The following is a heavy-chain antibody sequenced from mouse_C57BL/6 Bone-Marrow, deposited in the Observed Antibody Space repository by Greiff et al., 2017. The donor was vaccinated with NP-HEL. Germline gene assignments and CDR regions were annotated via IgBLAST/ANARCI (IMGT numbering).Heavy chain of an antibody. J-gene: IGHJ2*01. V-gene: IGHV5-6*01. CDR2: ISSGGSYT. CDR3: ARHITTVVFDD. Sequence: EVQLQESGGDLVKPGGSLKLSCAASGFTFSSYGMSWVRQTPDKRLEWVATISSGGSYTYYPDSVKGRFTISRDNAKNTLYLQMSSLKSEDTAMYYCARHITTVVFDDWGQGTTLTVSS. D-gene: IGHD1-1*01. CDR1: GFTFSSYG.